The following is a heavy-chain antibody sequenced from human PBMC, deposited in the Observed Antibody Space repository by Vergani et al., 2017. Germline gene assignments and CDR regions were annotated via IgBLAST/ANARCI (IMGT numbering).Heavy chain of an antibody. CDR1: GFTFSSYS. CDR2: ISSSSIYI. CDR3: ARTPDYGDYYYYGIDV. D-gene: IGHD4-17*01. Sequence: EVQLVESGGGLVKPGGSLRLSCAASGFTFSSYSMNWVRQAPGKGLEWVSSISSSSIYIYYADSVKGRFTISRDNAKNALYLQMNSLRAEDTAVYYCARTPDYGDYYYYGIDVWGQGTTVTVSS. J-gene: IGHJ6*02. V-gene: IGHV3-21*01.